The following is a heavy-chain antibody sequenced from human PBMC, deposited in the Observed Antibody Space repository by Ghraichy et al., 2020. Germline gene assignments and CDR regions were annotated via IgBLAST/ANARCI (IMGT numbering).Heavy chain of an antibody. D-gene: IGHD2-15*01. J-gene: IGHJ4*02. CDR3: ARGRLVVVAATKRRYYFDY. CDR2: MNPNSGNT. V-gene: IGHV1-8*01. CDR1: GYTFTSYD. Sequence: ASVKVSCKASGYTFTSYDINWVRQATGQGLEWMGWMNPNSGNTGYAQKFQGRVTMTRNTSISTAYMELSSLRSEDTAVYYCARGRLVVVAATKRRYYFDYWGQGTLVTVSS.